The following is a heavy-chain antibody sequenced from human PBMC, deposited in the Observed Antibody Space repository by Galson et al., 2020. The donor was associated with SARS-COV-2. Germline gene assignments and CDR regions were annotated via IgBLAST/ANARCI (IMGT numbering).Heavy chain of an antibody. CDR1: GGTFSSYA. Sequence: SVTVSCKASGGTFSSYAISWVRQAPGQGLEWMGGIIPIFGTANYAQKFQGRVTITADESTSTAYMELSSLRSEDTAVYYCARTTPYDSSGYYLDYWGQGTLVTVSS. D-gene: IGHD3-22*01. CDR2: IIPIFGTA. V-gene: IGHV1-69*13. J-gene: IGHJ4*02. CDR3: ARTTPYDSSGYYLDY.